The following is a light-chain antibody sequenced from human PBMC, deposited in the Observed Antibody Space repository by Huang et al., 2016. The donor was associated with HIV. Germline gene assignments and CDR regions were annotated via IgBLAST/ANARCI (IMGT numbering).Light chain of an antibody. CDR3: QQYNILPYT. V-gene: IGKV3-15*01. CDR1: QSFGNN. Sequence: EIVMTQSPATLSVSAGEGAPLFCRASQSFGNNLAWYQQRPGQAPSLLIYAASTRGTGVPPRFNGSGSGTEFTLTISSLQSEDFTVYYCQQYNILPYTFGQGTKLEIK. CDR2: AAS. J-gene: IGKJ2*01.